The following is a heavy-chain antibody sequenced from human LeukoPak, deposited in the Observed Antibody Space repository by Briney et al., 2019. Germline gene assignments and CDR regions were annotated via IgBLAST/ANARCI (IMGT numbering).Heavy chain of an antibody. CDR2: ITSSGAAT. J-gene: IGHJ4*02. CDR3: AKDRPNYYGSNGHYYKLNGDC. V-gene: IGHV3-23*01. Sequence: PGGSLRLSCAASGFTFSSCAMSWVRQAPGKGLEWVSSITSSGAATYYADSVKGRFTISRDNSDNTLYLQMNSLRAEDTAVYYCAKDRPNYYGSNGHYYKLNGDCWGQGTPVTVSS. CDR1: GFTFSSCA. D-gene: IGHD3-22*01.